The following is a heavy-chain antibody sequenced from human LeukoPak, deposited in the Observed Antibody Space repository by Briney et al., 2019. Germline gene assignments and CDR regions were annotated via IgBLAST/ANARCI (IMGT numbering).Heavy chain of an antibody. Sequence: GGSLRLSCAASGFSFSACAMNWVRQAPGKGLEWVSAISGSGSNTYYADSVKGRFTISRDNSKNTLYLQMNSLGAEDTALYYCAKDVRGYNRPFDYWGQGTLVTVSS. CDR2: ISGSGSNT. J-gene: IGHJ4*02. CDR3: AKDVRGYNRPFDY. CDR1: GFSFSACA. V-gene: IGHV3-23*01. D-gene: IGHD3-10*02.